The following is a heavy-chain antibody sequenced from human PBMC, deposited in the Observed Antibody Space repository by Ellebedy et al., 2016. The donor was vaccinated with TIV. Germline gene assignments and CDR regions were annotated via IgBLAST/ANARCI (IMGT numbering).Heavy chain of an antibody. CDR2: IYYTGST. CDR3: ARPNSYNSYGMDV. J-gene: IGHJ6*02. CDR1: GGAITTSSYY. V-gene: IGHV4-39*01. D-gene: IGHD2/OR15-2a*01. Sequence: SETLSLTXNVSGGAITTSSYYWAWIRQPPGKGLGWIGSIYYTGSTYHNPSLKSRVTISADSSKNQFSLKVSSVTAADTAVYYCARPNSYNSYGMDVWGPGTTVTVS.